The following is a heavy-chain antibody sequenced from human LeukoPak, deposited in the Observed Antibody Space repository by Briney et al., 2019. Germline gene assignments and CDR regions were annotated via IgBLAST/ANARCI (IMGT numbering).Heavy chain of an antibody. J-gene: IGHJ2*01. D-gene: IGHD3-10*01. CDR2: INHSGST. CDR1: GGSFSGYY. V-gene: IGHV4-34*01. Sequence: SETLSLTCAVYGGSFSGYYWSWIRQPPGKGLEWIGEINHSGSTNYKPSLKSRVTISVDTSKNQFSLKLSSVTAADTAVYYCARGRGHGSGSYYNPRYWYFDLWGRGTLVTVSS. CDR3: ARGRGHGSGSYYNPRYWYFDL.